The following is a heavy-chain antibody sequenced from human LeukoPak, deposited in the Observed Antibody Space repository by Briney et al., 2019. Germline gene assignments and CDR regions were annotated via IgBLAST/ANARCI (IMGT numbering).Heavy chain of an antibody. J-gene: IGHJ4*02. CDR1: GYTFTGYC. CDR3: ANLPLNSGVDY. V-gene: IGHV1-2*02. D-gene: IGHD1-26*01. Sequence: GASVTVSCKASGYTFTGYCMHWVRQAPGQGLEWMGWINPNSGGANYAQKFQGRVTMTRDTSISTAYMELSRLRSDDTAIYYCANLPLNSGVDYWGQGTLVTVSS. CDR2: INPNSGGA.